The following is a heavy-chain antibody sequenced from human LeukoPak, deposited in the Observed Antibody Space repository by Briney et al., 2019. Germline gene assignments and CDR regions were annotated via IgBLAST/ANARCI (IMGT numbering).Heavy chain of an antibody. CDR3: AKRVDSENNYFDY. J-gene: IGHJ4*02. V-gene: IGHV3-23*01. Sequence: GGSLRLSCAASGFTFSSYGMSWVRQAPGKGLEWVSVISGSGGSTYYADSVKGRFTISRDNSKNTLFLQLNSLRAEDTAVYYCAKRVDSENNYFDYWGQGTLVTVSS. CDR1: GFTFSSYG. CDR2: ISGSGGST. D-gene: IGHD1-26*01.